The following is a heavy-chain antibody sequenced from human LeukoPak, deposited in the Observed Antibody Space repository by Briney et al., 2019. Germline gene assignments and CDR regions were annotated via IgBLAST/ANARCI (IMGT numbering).Heavy chain of an antibody. J-gene: IGHJ6*03. D-gene: IGHD3-22*01. CDR2: IYYSGST. CDR1: GGSISSSSYY. V-gene: IGHV4-39*07. CDR3: TRGSIAYYYMDV. Sequence: SETLSLTCTVSGGSISSSSYYWGWVRQPPGKGLEWIGSIYYSGSTYYNPSLKSRVTISVDTSKNQFSLKLSSVTAADTAVYYCTRGSIAYYYMDVWGKGTTVTISS.